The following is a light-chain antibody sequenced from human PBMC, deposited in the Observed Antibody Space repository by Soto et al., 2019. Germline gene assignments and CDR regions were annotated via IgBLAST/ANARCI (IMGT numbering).Light chain of an antibody. CDR3: QQRSNWPLT. Sequence: EIVLTQSPGTLSLSPGERATLSCRASQSVSANYLAWYQQKPGQAPRLLIYDASTRATGIPARFSGSGSGTDFTLTISSLEPEDCAVYYCQQRSNWPLTFGGVTKVDMK. CDR2: DAS. J-gene: IGKJ4*01. CDR1: QSVSANY. V-gene: IGKV3D-20*02.